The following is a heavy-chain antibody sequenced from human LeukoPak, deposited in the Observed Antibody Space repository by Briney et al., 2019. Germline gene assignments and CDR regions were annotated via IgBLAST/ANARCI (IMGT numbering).Heavy chain of an antibody. CDR2: ISSSGSTI. Sequence: GGSLRLSCAASGFTFSDYYMSWIRQAPGKGLEWVSYISSSGSTIYYADSVKGRFTISRDNAKNSLYLQMNSLRAEDTAVYYCARVKVTMIVVVISRRSPDVWGQGTTVTVSS. CDR1: GFTFSDYY. V-gene: IGHV3-11*01. D-gene: IGHD3-22*01. CDR3: ARVKVTMIVVVISRRSPDV. J-gene: IGHJ6*02.